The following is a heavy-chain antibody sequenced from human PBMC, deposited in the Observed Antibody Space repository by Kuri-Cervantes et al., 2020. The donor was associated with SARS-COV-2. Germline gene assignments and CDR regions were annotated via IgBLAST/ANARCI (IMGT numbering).Heavy chain of an antibody. V-gene: IGHV3-33*08. Sequence: GGSLRLSCAASGFTFSSYSMNGVRQAPGKGLEWVAVIWYDGSNKYYADSVKGRFTISRDNSKNTLYLQMNSLRAEDTAVYYCARAYSSGWYYYYGMDVWGQGTTVTVSS. CDR2: IWYDGSNK. D-gene: IGHD6-19*01. CDR1: GFTFSSYS. J-gene: IGHJ6*02. CDR3: ARAYSSGWYYYYGMDV.